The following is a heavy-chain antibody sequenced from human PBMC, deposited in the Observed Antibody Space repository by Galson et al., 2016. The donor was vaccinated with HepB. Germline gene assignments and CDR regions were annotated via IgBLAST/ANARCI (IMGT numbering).Heavy chain of an antibody. Sequence: SLRLSCATSGFTFSSVWMSWVRQAPGKGLEWVANIKPDGSEKYYVDSLKGRFTISRDNAKNSLYLQMNSLRAEDTAVYYCALYDYDSSGFVEYFQQWGQGTRVTVSS. J-gene: IGHJ1*01. D-gene: IGHD3-22*01. CDR3: ALYDYDSSGFVEYFQQ. V-gene: IGHV3-7*03. CDR2: IKPDGSEK. CDR1: GFTFSSVW.